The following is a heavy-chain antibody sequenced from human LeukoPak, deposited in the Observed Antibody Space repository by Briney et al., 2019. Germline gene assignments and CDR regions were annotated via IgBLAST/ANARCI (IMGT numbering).Heavy chain of an antibody. CDR1: GGTFSSYA. CDR3: ARGVGGSYYYYYYMDV. V-gene: IGHV1-69*05. CDR2: IIPNFGTA. D-gene: IGHD1-26*01. Sequence: SVKVSCKASGGTFSSYAISWVRQAPGQGLEWMGGIIPNFGTANYAQKFQGRVTITTDESTSTAYMELSSLRSEDTAVYYCARGVGGSYYYYYYMDVWGKGTTVTVSS. J-gene: IGHJ6*03.